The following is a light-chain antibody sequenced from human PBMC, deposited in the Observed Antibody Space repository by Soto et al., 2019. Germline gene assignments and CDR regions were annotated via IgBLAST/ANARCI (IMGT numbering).Light chain of an antibody. CDR3: QHWT. Sequence: EIVLTQFPDTLSLSPGERATLSCRASQSVSSSYLAWYQQKPGQAPRLLIYGASSRATGIPDRFSGSGSGTDFTLTISRLEPEDFAVYYCQHWTFGQGTKV. CDR1: QSVSSSY. V-gene: IGKV3-20*01. J-gene: IGKJ1*01. CDR2: GAS.